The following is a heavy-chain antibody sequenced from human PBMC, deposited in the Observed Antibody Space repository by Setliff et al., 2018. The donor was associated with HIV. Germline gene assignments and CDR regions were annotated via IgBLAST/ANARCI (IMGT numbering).Heavy chain of an antibody. CDR2: IRLSDGVI. D-gene: IGHD3-16*02. Sequence: GGSLRLSCAGSGVSLENHAMRWVRQAPGKGPEWVSVIRLSDGVIYYADSVRGRFTISTDNSRSTLYLQMSSLKAEDTALYYCVKGASLVPRRPHFCYFDYWGQGALVTVSS. V-gene: IGHV3-23*01. CDR1: GVSLENHA. J-gene: IGHJ4*02. CDR3: VKGASLVPRRPHFCYFDY.